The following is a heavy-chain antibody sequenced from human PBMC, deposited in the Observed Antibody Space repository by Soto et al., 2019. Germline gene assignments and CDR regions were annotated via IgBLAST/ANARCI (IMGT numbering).Heavy chain of an antibody. CDR2: IKQDGSEK. CDR1: GFTFSSYW. CDR3: ARGPLEYSSSSGAFDI. Sequence: GGPLRLSCAASGFTFSSYWMSWVRQAPGKGLEWVANIKQDGSEKYYVDSVKGRFTISRDNAKNSLYLQMNSLRAEDTAVYYCARGPLEYSSSSGAFDIWGQGTMVTVSS. V-gene: IGHV3-7*01. J-gene: IGHJ3*02. D-gene: IGHD6-6*01.